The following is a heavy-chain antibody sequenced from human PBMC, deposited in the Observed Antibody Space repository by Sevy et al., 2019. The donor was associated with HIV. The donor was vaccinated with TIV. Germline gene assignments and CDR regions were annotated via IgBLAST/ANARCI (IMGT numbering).Heavy chain of an antibody. CDR1: GFTFSSYA. V-gene: IGHV3-74*01. J-gene: IGHJ6*02. Sequence: GGSLRLSCAASGFTFSSYAMNWVRQSPGKGLVWVSRISSDGSPTNYADSVKGRFTISRDNAKNTLYLQMNSLRAEDTALYYCARGYSYGYGMDVWGQGTTVTVSS. CDR3: ARGYSYGYGMDV. D-gene: IGHD5-18*01. CDR2: ISSDGSPT.